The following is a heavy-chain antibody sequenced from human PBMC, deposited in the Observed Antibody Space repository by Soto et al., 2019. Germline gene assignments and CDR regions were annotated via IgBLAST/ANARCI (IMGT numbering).Heavy chain of an antibody. D-gene: IGHD3-22*01. CDR2: IYYSGST. V-gene: IGHV4-31*11. CDR1: GDSISSGYH. Sequence: PSETLSLTCAVSGDSISSGYHWAWIRQHPGKGLEWIGYIYYSGSTYYNPSLKSRVTISVDTSKNQFSLKLSSVTAADTAVYYCARDRKYYYDSSGYDAFDIWGQGTMVTVSS. J-gene: IGHJ3*02. CDR3: ARDRKYYYDSSGYDAFDI.